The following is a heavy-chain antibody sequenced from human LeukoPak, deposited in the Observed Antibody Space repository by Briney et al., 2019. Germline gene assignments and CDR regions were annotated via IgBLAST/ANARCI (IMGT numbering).Heavy chain of an antibody. D-gene: IGHD3-10*01. CDR1: GGSISLYY. CDR3: AREISGSYYNPLGYMDV. CDR2: IFTSGIT. V-gene: IGHV4-4*07. Sequence: RTSETLSLTCTVSGGSISLYYWNWIRQPAGKGLEWIGRIFTSGITNYTPSLKSRVTMSVDTSKSQFSLALSSVTAADTAVYYCAREISGSYYNPLGYMDVWGKGTTVTVSS. J-gene: IGHJ6*03.